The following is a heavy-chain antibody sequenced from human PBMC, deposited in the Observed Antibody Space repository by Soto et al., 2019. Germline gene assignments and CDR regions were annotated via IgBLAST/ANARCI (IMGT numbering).Heavy chain of an antibody. CDR3: VTPPEGGYKDGMDV. J-gene: IGHJ6*02. V-gene: IGHV1-69*01. CDR1: GGTFSNHA. Sequence: QVQLVQSGAEVKKPGSSVKVSCKASGGTFSNHAISWVRQAPGQGLEWMGGIIPIFGTANYAQKFQDRVTITADESTSTAYMELSSLTSEDTALYYCVTPPEGGYKDGMDVWGQGTTVTVSS. D-gene: IGHD5-12*01. CDR2: IIPIFGTA.